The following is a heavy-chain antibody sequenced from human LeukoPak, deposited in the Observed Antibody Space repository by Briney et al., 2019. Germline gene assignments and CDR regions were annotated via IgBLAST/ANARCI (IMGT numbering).Heavy chain of an antibody. CDR3: ARAGGVLMVYAPGGWYFDL. V-gene: IGHV1-69*13. CDR2: IIPIFGTA. J-gene: IGHJ2*01. Sequence: RASVKVSCKASGGTFSSYAISWVRQAPGQGLEWMGGIIPIFGTANYAQKFQGRVTITADESTSTAYMELSSLRSEDTAVYYCARAGGVLMVYAPGGWYFDLWGRGTLVTVSS. CDR1: GGTFSSYA. D-gene: IGHD2-8*01.